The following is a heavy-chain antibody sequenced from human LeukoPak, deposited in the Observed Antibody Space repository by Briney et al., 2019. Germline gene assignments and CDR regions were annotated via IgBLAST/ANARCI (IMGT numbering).Heavy chain of an antibody. V-gene: IGHV3-48*03. CDR2: TSSSGNMI. D-gene: IGHD3-9*01. Sequence: GGSLRLSRAASGFTFSNYEMNWVRQAPGKGLEEVSYTSSSGNMIYYADSVEGRFTISRDNAKNSLYLQMNSLRAEDTAVYYCARGGILGDWDQGSLVTVSS. CDR1: GFTFSNYE. CDR3: ARGGILGD. J-gene: IGHJ4*02.